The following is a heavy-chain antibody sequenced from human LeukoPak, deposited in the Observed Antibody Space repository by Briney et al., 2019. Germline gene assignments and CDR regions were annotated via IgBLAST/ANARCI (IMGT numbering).Heavy chain of an antibody. CDR3: AGAGGILHPPGY. D-gene: IGHD2-8*02. CDR2: IYTSGST. CDR1: GGSISSGSYY. V-gene: IGHV4-61*02. J-gene: IGHJ4*02. Sequence: PSETLSLTCTVSGGSISSGSYYWSWIRQPAGKGLEWIGRIYTSGSTNYNPSLKSRVTISVDTSKNQFSLKLSSVTAADTAVYYCAGAGGILHPPGYWGQGTLVTVSS.